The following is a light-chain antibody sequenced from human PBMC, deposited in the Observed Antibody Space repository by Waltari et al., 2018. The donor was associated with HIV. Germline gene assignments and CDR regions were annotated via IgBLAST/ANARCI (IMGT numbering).Light chain of an antibody. J-gene: IGLJ1*01. CDR1: SSDVGGYNY. CDR3: CSYAGLKV. CDR2: DVS. V-gene: IGLV2-11*01. Sequence: QSALTQPRSVSGSPGQSVTISCTGTSSDVGGYNYVSWYQQHPGKAPKLMIHDVSKRPSGVPDRFSGSKSGNTASLTISGLQAEDEADYYCCSYAGLKVFGTGTKVTVL.